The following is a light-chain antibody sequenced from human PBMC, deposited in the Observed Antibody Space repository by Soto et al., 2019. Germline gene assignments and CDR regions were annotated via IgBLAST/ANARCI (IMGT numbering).Light chain of an antibody. CDR2: DNN. V-gene: IGLV1-51*01. CDR3: GTWDSSLSAAV. CDR1: SSNIGNNY. Sequence: QSVLTQPPSVSAAPGQKVTISCSGSSSNIGNNYVSWYQQFPGTAPKLLIFDNNKRPSGIPDRFSGSKSGTSATLGITGLQTGDEAGYYCGTWDSSLSAAVFGGGTQLTVL. J-gene: IGLJ7*01.